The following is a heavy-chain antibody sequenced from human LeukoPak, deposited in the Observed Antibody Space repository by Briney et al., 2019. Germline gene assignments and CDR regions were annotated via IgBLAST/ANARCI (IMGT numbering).Heavy chain of an antibody. CDR3: AKDSPIFGVGNRSDWFDP. Sequence: GGSLRLSCAASGSTFSSYAMHWVRQAPGKGLEWVAVISYDGSNKYYADSVKGRFTISRDNSKNTLYLQMNSLRAEDTAVYYCAKDSPIFGVGNRSDWFDPWGQGTLVTVSS. CDR1: GSTFSSYA. J-gene: IGHJ5*02. V-gene: IGHV3-30-3*01. CDR2: ISYDGSNK. D-gene: IGHD3-3*01.